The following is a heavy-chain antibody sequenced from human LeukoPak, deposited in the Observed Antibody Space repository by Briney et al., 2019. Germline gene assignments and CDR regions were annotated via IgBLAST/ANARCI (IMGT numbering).Heavy chain of an antibody. V-gene: IGHV3-23*01. CDR2: ISGSGGST. CDR3: AKARGAQSFDY. J-gene: IGHJ4*02. D-gene: IGHD3-10*01. Sequence: GGSLRLSCAASGLTFSDYAMSWVRQARGKGLEWVSAISGSGGSTYYADSVKGRFTISRDNSRNTLYLQMNSLRAEDTAVYYCAKARGAQSFDYWGQGALVTVSS. CDR1: GLTFSDYA.